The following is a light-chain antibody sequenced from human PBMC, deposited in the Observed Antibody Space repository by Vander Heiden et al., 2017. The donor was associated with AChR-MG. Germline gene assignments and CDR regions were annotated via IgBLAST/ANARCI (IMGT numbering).Light chain of an antibody. Sequence: DIVMTQSPLSLPVTPGEPASISCRSSQSLLHSDGYNYLDWYLQKPVQSPQLLIYWASNRASGVPDRFSGSGSGTDFTLKISRVDAEDVGVYYCRQGLQTPWTFGQGTKVEIK. J-gene: IGKJ1*01. CDR2: WAS. V-gene: IGKV2-28*01. CDR3: RQGLQTPWT. CDR1: QSLLHSDGYNY.